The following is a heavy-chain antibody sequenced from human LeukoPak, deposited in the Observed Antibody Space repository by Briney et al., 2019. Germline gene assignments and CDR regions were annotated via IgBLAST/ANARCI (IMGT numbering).Heavy chain of an antibody. J-gene: IGHJ4*02. CDR3: AKGDYYDLDY. Sequence: GGSLRLSYAPSGFTFSSYAMSWVRQAPGKGLKWVAVISGGGSGTYYADSVRGRFTISRDNSKNTVYLQMNSLRAEDTAIYYCAKGDYYDLDYWGQGTLVTVSS. CDR1: GFTFSSYA. V-gene: IGHV3-23*01. D-gene: IGHD3-22*01. CDR2: ISGGGSGT.